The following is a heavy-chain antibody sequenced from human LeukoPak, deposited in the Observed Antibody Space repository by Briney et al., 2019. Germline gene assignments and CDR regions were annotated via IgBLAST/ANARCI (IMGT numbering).Heavy chain of an antibody. CDR3: ARGGSSSASSGAEGY. Sequence: SETLSLTCAVYGGSFSGYYWSWIRQPPGKELEWIGEINHSGSTNYNPSLKSRVTISVDTSKNQFSLKLSSVTAADTAVYFCARGGSSSASSGAEGYWGQGTLVTVSS. CDR2: INHSGST. V-gene: IGHV4-34*01. CDR1: GGSFSGYY. J-gene: IGHJ4*02. D-gene: IGHD6-13*01.